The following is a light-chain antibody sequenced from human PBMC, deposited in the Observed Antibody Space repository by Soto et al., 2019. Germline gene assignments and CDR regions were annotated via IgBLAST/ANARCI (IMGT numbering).Light chain of an antibody. CDR2: EGS. CDR3: MQGSHWPWT. CDR1: QSLLFRYGNTY. Sequence: FVMTQSPLSLPVTLGQPASISCRSSQSLLFRYGNTYLSLVHHRPGEAPWRLVYEGSNRDSGVPDRFSGSGSGTDFTLKISRVEAEDVGVYSCMQGSHWPWTFGQGTKV. J-gene: IGKJ1*01. V-gene: IGKV2-30*01.